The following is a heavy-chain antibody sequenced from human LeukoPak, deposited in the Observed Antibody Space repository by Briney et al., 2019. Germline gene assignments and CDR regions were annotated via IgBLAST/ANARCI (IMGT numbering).Heavy chain of an antibody. Sequence: VASVKVSCKASGYTFTGYYMHWVRQAPGQGLEWMGWINPNSGGTNYAQKFQGRVTMTRDTSISTAYMELSRLRSDDTAVYYCARITGRDYYMDVWGKGTTITISS. D-gene: IGHD3-10*01. J-gene: IGHJ6*03. CDR2: INPNSGGT. CDR1: GYTFTGYY. V-gene: IGHV1-2*02. CDR3: ARITGRDYYMDV.